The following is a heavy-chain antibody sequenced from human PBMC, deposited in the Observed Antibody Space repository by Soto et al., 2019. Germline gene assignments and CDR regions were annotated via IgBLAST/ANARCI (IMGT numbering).Heavy chain of an antibody. D-gene: IGHD3-10*01. V-gene: IGHV4-34*01. CDR1: GGSFSGYY. CDR3: ARDEKYYYGSGSL. Sequence: SETLSLTCAVYGGSFSGYYWSWIRQPPGKGLEWIGEINHSGSTNYNPSLKSRVTISVDTSKNQFSLKLSSVTAADTAVYYCARDEKYYYGSGSLWGQGTLVTVSS. CDR2: INHSGST. J-gene: IGHJ4*02.